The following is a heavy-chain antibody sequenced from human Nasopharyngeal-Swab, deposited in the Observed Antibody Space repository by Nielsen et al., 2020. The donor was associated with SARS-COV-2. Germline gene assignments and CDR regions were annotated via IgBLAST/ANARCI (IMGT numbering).Heavy chain of an antibody. J-gene: IGHJ6*02. Sequence: GESLKNSCAASGFTVSNIYMTWVRQAPGKGLEWVSVIYSGGSTYYADSVKGRFTISRDNSKNTLYLQMNSLRAEDTAVYYCAREKITIFGVIIRDYGMDVWGQGTTVTVSS. V-gene: IGHV3-53*01. D-gene: IGHD3-3*01. CDR1: GFTVSNIY. CDR3: AREKITIFGVIIRDYGMDV. CDR2: IYSGGST.